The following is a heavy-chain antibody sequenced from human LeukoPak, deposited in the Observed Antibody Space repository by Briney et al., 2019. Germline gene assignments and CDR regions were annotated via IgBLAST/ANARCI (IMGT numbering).Heavy chain of an antibody. V-gene: IGHV3-30*04. CDR2: MSYEGTNK. CDR3: AKDVERLDYFDY. Sequence: PGRSLRLSCAASGFTFSSHAMHWVRQAPGKGLEWVAVMSYEGTNKYYADSVKGRFTISRDNSKNTLYLQMNSLRAEDTAVYYCAKDVERLDYFDYCGQGTLVTVSS. CDR1: GFTFSSHA. D-gene: IGHD3-9*01. J-gene: IGHJ4*02.